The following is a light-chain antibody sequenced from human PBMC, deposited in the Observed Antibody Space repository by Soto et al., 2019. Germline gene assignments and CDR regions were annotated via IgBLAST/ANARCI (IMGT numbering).Light chain of an antibody. Sequence: QCVLTQPPSVSGSPGQSVTISCTGTSSDVGSYNRVSWYQQPPGTAPKLMIYEVSNRPSGVPDRFSGSKSGNTASLTISGLQAEDEADYYCSSYTSSSTDVFGTGTKVTVL. V-gene: IGLV2-18*02. J-gene: IGLJ1*01. CDR2: EVS. CDR1: SSDVGSYNR. CDR3: SSYTSSSTDV.